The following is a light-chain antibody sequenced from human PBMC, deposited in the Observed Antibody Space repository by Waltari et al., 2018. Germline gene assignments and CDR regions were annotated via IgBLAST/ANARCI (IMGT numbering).Light chain of an antibody. Sequence: QSALTQPRSVSGSPGQSVTISCTGTSSDVGGHNYVSWYQQHPGKAPKLMIYDVSKRPSGVPDRFSGSKSGNTASLTISGLQAEDEADYYCCSYAGSYIHVVFGGGTKLTVL. CDR3: CSYAGSYIHVV. CDR2: DVS. CDR1: SSDVGGHNY. J-gene: IGLJ2*01. V-gene: IGLV2-11*01.